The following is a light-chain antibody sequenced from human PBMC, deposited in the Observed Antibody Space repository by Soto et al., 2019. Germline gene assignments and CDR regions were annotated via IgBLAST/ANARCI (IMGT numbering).Light chain of an antibody. CDR3: AAWDDSLNGYV. CDR2: SNN. V-gene: IGLV1-44*01. Sequence: QSLLGQPPSGPVTPGQRFCISCSGSISNIGSNTVNWYQQLPRTAPKLLIYSNNQRPSGVPDRFYGSKSGTSASLAISGLQSEDEADYYCAAWDDSLNGYVFGTGTKVTV. CDR1: ISNIGSNT. J-gene: IGLJ1*01.